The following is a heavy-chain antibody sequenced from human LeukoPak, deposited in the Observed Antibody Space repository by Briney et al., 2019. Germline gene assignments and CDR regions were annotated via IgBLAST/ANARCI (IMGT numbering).Heavy chain of an antibody. CDR2: IDPSDSYT. J-gene: IGHJ4*02. D-gene: IGHD5-12*01. CDR3: ARSYSGYDYLDY. V-gene: IGHV5-10-1*01. CDR1: GYSFPSYW. Sequence: GESLKISCKGSGYSFPSYWITWVRQMPGKGLEWMGRIDPSDSYTNYSPSFQGHVTISADKSISTAYLQWSSLKASDTAMYYCARSYSGYDYLDYWGQGTLVTVPS.